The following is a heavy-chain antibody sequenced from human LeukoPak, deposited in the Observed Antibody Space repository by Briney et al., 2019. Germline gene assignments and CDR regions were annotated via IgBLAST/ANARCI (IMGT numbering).Heavy chain of an antibody. CDR2: ISASGSST. CDR1: GFTFSSHW. Sequence: GGSLRLSCAASGFTFSSHWMHWVRQAPGKGLEWVSAISASGSSTYYADSVKGRFTISRDNSKNTLYLQFNSLRAEDTAVYYCAKSGYSGYLYYFDYWGQGTLVTVSS. D-gene: IGHD5-12*01. J-gene: IGHJ4*02. V-gene: IGHV3-23*01. CDR3: AKSGYSGYLYYFDY.